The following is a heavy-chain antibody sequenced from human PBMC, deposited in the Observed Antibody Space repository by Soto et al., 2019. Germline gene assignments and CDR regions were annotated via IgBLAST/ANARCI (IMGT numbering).Heavy chain of an antibody. CDR1: GCTFSSYA. Sequence: ASVKVACKASGCTFSSYAISWVRQAPGQGLEWMGGIIPIFGTANYAQKFQGRVTITADESTSTAYMELSSLRSEDTAVYYCARRDVVVAATPHAFDIWGQGTMVTVS. D-gene: IGHD2-15*01. CDR2: IIPIFGTA. V-gene: IGHV1-69*13. CDR3: ARRDVVVAATPHAFDI. J-gene: IGHJ3*02.